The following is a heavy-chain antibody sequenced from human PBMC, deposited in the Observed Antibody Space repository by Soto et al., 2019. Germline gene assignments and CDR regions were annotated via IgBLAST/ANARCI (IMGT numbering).Heavy chain of an antibody. CDR1: GFSLSSTRVA. D-gene: IGHD5-12*01. J-gene: IGHJ4*02. CDR2: IYWDDDK. Sequence: QITLKESGPTLVKPTQTLTLTCTFSGFSLSSTRVAVGWIRQPPGKALEWLALIYWDDDKRYSPFLKSRLTITKDTSKNRVVLTMTNMDPVDTATYYCAHSVVARLGYYFDIWGQGTLVTVSS. V-gene: IGHV2-5*02. CDR3: AHSVVARLGYYFDI.